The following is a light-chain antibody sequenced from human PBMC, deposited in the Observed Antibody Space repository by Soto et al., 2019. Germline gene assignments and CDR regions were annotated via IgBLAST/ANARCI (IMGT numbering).Light chain of an antibody. V-gene: IGKV1-5*01. CDR1: QSISSW. Sequence: DIPMTQSGSTLCASVGDRVTITCRASQSISSWLAWYQQKPGKAPKLLIYDASSLESGVPSRFSGSGSGTEFTLTISTLPADDFATYYCQQYNSYSRTFGQGTKVDIK. CDR2: DAS. CDR3: QQYNSYSRT. J-gene: IGKJ1*01.